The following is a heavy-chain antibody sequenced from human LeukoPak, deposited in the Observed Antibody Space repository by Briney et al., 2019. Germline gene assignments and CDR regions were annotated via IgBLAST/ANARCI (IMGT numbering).Heavy chain of an antibody. D-gene: IGHD3-3*01. CDR1: GFTFSSYA. CDR2: ISGSGGST. CDR3: AKALNYDFWSGLDY. Sequence: PGRSLRLSCAASGFTFSSYAMHWVRQAPGKGLEWVSTISGSGGSTFYADSVKGRFTISRDNSKNTLYLQMNSLRAEDTAVYYCAKALNYDFWSGLDYWGQGTLVTVSS. J-gene: IGHJ4*02. V-gene: IGHV3-23*01.